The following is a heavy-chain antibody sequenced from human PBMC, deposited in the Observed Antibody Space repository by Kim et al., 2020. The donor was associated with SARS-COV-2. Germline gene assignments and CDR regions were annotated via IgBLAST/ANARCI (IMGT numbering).Heavy chain of an antibody. CDR3: ARPNEGFGLDY. V-gene: IGHV3-33*05. CDR1: GFTFSSYG. Sequence: GGSLRLSCAASGFTFSSYGMHWVRQAPGKGLEWVAVISYDGSNKYYADSVKGRFTISRDNSKNTLYLQMNSLRAEDTAVYYCARPNEGFGLDYWGQGTLVTVSS. J-gene: IGHJ4*02. D-gene: IGHD3-10*01. CDR2: ISYDGSNK.